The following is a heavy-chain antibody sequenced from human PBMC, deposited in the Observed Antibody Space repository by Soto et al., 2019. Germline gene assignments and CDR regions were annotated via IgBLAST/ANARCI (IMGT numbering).Heavy chain of an antibody. J-gene: IGHJ6*02. D-gene: IGHD2-21*02. V-gene: IGHV1-3*05. CDR2: INIGSGRT. CDR3: VREGGDWGYRPTYSSSMVLAV. CDR1: GYDFSSYA. Sequence: QVQLVQSGAEEKQPGASVRVSCKTSGYDFSSYAMHWVRQAPGQRLEWMGWINIGSGRTEYSQNLQDRITITRDTSVSPVYMDLGGLKPKDPSLYFWVREGGDWGYRPTYSSSMVLAVWGQGTRFTVPS.